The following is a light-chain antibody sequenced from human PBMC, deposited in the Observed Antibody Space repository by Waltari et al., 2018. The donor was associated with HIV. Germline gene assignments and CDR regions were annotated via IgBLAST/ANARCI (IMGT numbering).Light chain of an antibody. CDR3: QHYHSDPPT. Sequence: IRMTQSPSSFSESVGDRVTITCRASQGISNSLAWYQQKPAKAPKLLIYDTSTLQTGVPSRFSGGGSGTDFSLTISCLQSEDFATYYCQHYHSDPPTFGQGTKVEIK. CDR2: DTS. V-gene: IGKV1-8*01. J-gene: IGKJ1*01. CDR1: QGISNS.